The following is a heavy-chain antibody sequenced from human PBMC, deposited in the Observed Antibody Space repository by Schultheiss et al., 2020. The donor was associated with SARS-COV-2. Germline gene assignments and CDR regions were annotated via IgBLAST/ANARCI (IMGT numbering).Heavy chain of an antibody. CDR2: IYSGGSI. V-gene: IGHV3-66*04. Sequence: GGSLRLSCAASGLTIRRNYMSWVRQAPERGLEWVSTIYSGGSIYYTDSVKGRFTISRDIAKNTVYLQMDSLRAEDTSVYFCATPGLIPPTMGGGMDVWGRGTAVTVSS. D-gene: IGHD3-10*01. CDR1: GLTIRRNY. CDR3: ATPGLIPPTMGGGMDV. J-gene: IGHJ6*02.